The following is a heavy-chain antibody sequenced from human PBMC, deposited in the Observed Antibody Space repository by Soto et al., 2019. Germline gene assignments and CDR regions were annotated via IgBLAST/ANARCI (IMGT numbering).Heavy chain of an antibody. CDR3: AATLDWGSYDFGGYPS. Sequence: QMHVVQSGPEVKKPGTSVKVSCKGSGFTFSRSAVQWVRQAHGQGLEWIGWIVAASGKTDYSQIFQERVTITRDMSTSTAYMELSSLSSEDTAVYYCAATLDWGSYDFGGYPSWGQGTLVTVSS. V-gene: IGHV1-58*01. CDR2: IVAASGKT. CDR1: GFTFSRSA. J-gene: IGHJ4*02. D-gene: IGHD3-22*01.